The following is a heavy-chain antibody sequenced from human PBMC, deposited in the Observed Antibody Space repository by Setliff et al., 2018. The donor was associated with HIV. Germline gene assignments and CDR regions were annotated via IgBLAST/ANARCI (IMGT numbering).Heavy chain of an antibody. J-gene: IGHJ4*02. CDR3: ATGGLCGYSRAFDY. D-gene: IGHD5-18*01. Sequence: ASVKVSCKASGNTFSDYDMHWVQQAPGKGLQWMGRVYPEDGETIYAEKFQGRVTIMADTSTYTAYVDLSSLSSEDTAVYCCATGGLCGYSRAFDYWGQGTLVTVSS. CDR1: GNTFSDYD. V-gene: IGHV1-69-2*01. CDR2: VYPEDGET.